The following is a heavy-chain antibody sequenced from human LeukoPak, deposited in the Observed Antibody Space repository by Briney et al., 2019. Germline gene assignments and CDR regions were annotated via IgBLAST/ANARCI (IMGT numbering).Heavy chain of an antibody. V-gene: IGHV4-59*08. D-gene: IGHD4-17*01. Sequence: SETLSLTCTVSGGSISSYYWSWIRQPPGKGLEWIWYIYYSGSSGSTNYNPSLKSRVTISVDTSKNQFSLKLSSVTAADTAVYYCARGGTMSTVPLWGQGTLVTVSS. CDR3: ARGGTMSTVPL. CDR2: IYYSGSSGST. J-gene: IGHJ4*02. CDR1: GGSISSYY.